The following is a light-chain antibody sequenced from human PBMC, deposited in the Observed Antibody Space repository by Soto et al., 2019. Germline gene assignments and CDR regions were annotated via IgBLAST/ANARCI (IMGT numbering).Light chain of an antibody. V-gene: IGKV1-5*01. CDR3: QQDNSYSRT. Sequence: DIRMTQSPATLSASVGDRVTITCRASQSISSWLAWYQQKPGKAPKLLIYDASSLESGVPSRFSGSGSGTEFTLTISSLQPDDFATYYCQQDNSYSRTFGQGTKVDIK. J-gene: IGKJ1*01. CDR2: DAS. CDR1: QSISSW.